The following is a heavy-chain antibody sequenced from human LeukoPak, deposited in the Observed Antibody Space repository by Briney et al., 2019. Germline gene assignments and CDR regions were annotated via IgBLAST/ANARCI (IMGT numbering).Heavy chain of an antibody. CDR3: ARVGGGGSTN. CDR1: GGSFSGYY. Sequence: PSETLSLTCAVYGGSFSGYYWSWIRQPPEKGLEWIGEINHSGSTNYNPSLKSRVTISVDTSKNQFSLKLSSVTAADTAVYYCARVGGGGSTNWGQGTLVTVSS. D-gene: IGHD3-16*01. J-gene: IGHJ4*02. V-gene: IGHV4-34*01. CDR2: INHSGST.